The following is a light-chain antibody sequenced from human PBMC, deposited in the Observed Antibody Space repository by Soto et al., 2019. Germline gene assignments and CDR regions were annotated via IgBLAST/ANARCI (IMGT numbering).Light chain of an antibody. Sequence: DIVMTQSPATLSVSPGERATLSCRASQSVNIYLAWYQQKPGQAPRLLIFGASYRATGIPARFSGSGSGTEFNLTISSLQSEDFAVYFCQQYDDWLRLTFGGGTKVDIK. CDR1: QSVNIY. CDR3: QQYDDWLRLT. V-gene: IGKV3D-15*01. J-gene: IGKJ4*01. CDR2: GAS.